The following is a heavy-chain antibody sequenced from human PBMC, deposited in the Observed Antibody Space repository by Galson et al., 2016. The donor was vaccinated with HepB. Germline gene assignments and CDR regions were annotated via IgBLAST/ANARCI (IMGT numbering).Heavy chain of an antibody. J-gene: IGHJ6*02. V-gene: IGHV3-23*01. CDR3: AKDRGIGYSYGYSSEYYGMDV. CDR1: GFTFSSYA. D-gene: IGHD5-18*01. Sequence: SLRLSCAASGFTFSSYAMHWVRQAPGKGLEWVSAISGSGGYTYYAGSVKGRFTISRVNSKNTLYLQMDRLRVEDTAVYYCAKDRGIGYSYGYSSEYYGMDVWGPGTTVTVSS. CDR2: ISGSGGYT.